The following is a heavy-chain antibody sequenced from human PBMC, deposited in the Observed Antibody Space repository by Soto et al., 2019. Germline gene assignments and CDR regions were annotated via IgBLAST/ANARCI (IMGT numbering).Heavy chain of an antibody. CDR3: ARDGDIAVAGTPICAFDI. J-gene: IGHJ3*02. V-gene: IGHV1-2*04. CDR2: INPNSGGT. Sequence: ASVKVSCKASGYTFTGYYMHWVRQAPGQGLEWMGWINPNSGGTNYAQKFQGWVTMTSETSISTAYMELSRLRSDDTAVYYCARDGDIAVAGTPICAFDIWGQGTMVTVSS. D-gene: IGHD6-19*01. CDR1: GYTFTGYY.